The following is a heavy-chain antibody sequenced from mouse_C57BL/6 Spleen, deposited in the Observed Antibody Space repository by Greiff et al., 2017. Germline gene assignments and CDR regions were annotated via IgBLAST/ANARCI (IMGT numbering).Heavy chain of an antibody. CDR3: ARQLRLRGNYAMDY. J-gene: IGHJ4*01. Sequence: EVQLQESGPELVKPGASVKISCKASGYSFTDYNMNWVKQSNGKSLEWIGVINPNYGTTSYNQKFKGKATLTVDQSSSTAYMQLNSLTSEDSAVYYCARQLRLRGNYAMDYWGQGTSVTVSS. CDR1: GYSFTDYN. D-gene: IGHD3-2*02. V-gene: IGHV1-39*01. CDR2: INPNYGTT.